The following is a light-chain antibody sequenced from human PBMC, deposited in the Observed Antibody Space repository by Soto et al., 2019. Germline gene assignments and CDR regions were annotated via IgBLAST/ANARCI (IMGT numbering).Light chain of an antibody. CDR1: SSDVGGYNY. Sequence: QSVLTQPASVSGSPGQSITISCTETSSDVGGYNYVSWYQQHPGKAPKLMIYDVSNRPSGVSNRFSGSKSGNTASLTISGLQAEDEADYYCSSYTSSGTLWVFGGGTKLTVL. V-gene: IGLV2-14*01. J-gene: IGLJ3*02. CDR3: SSYTSSGTLWV. CDR2: DVS.